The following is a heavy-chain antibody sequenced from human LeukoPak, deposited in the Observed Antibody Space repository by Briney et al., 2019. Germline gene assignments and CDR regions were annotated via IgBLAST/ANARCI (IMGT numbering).Heavy chain of an antibody. CDR3: ARDDRDSSGYPAPDY. V-gene: IGHV3-7*05. CDR1: GFTFSSYW. CDR2: IKQDGGAK. Sequence: PGGSLRLSCAASGFTFSSYWMSWVRQAPGKGLEWVATIKQDGGAKYYVDSVKGRFTISRDNAKNSLYLQMNSLGAEDTAVYYCARDDRDSSGYPAPDYWGQGTLVAVSS. J-gene: IGHJ4*02. D-gene: IGHD3-22*01.